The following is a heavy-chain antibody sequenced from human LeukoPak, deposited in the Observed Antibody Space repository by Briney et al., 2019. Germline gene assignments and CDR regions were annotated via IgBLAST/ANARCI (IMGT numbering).Heavy chain of an antibody. CDR1: GFTFSSYY. J-gene: IGHJ4*02. V-gene: IGHV3-23*01. CDR3: ARYCTGSCYSGVDH. Sequence: GGSLRLSCAASGFTFSSYYMTWVRQAPGKGLEWVSTSTGGTTYYADSVQGRFTISRDNSKNTLYLQMNSLRAEDTAVYYCARYCTGSCYSGVDHWGQGTLVTVSS. CDR2: STGGTT. D-gene: IGHD2-15*01.